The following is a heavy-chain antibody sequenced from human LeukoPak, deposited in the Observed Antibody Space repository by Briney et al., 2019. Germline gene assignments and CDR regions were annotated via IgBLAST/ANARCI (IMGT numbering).Heavy chain of an antibody. CDR2: ISSSSSFR. CDR1: GFIFRTYS. D-gene: IGHD3-16*01. Sequence: GGSLRPSCAASGFIFRTYSMHWVRQAPGKGLEWVSSISSSSSFRYRANSVKARFTISRDNAKHALYLQMNSLRAEDTAVYYCARATRLRYTDFDGSDAFYLWGQGTMVTVSS. V-gene: IGHV3-21*01. J-gene: IGHJ3*01. CDR3: ARATRLRYTDFDGSDAFYL.